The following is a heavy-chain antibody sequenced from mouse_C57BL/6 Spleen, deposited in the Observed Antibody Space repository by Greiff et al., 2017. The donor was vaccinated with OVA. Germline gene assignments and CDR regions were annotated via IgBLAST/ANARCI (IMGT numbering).Heavy chain of an antibody. CDR1: GYTFTDYN. D-gene: IGHD2-5*01. CDR2: INPNNGGT. Sequence: EVQLQQSGPELVKPGASVKIPCKASGYTFTDYNMDWVKQSHGKSLEWIGDINPNNGGTIYNQKFKGKATLTVDKSSSTAYMELRSLTSEDTAVYYSARKREAYYSNYLYFDYGGQGTTLTVSS. CDR3: ARKREAYYSNYLYFDY. J-gene: IGHJ2*01. V-gene: IGHV1-18*01.